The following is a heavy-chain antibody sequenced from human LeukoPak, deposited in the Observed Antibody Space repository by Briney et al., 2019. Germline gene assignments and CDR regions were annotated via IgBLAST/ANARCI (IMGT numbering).Heavy chain of an antibody. CDR3: ATLIAAAGSSFDY. Sequence: GASVKVSCKVSGYTLTELSMYWVRQAPGKGLEWMGGFDPEDGETIYAQKFQGRVTMTEDTSTDTAYMELSSLRSEDTAVYYCATLIAAAGSSFDYWGQGTLVTVSS. J-gene: IGHJ4*02. V-gene: IGHV1-24*01. D-gene: IGHD6-13*01. CDR1: GYTLTELS. CDR2: FDPEDGET.